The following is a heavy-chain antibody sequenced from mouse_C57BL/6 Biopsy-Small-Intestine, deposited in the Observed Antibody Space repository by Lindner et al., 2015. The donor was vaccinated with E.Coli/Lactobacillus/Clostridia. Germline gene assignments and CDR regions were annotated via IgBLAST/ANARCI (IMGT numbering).Heavy chain of an antibody. J-gene: IGHJ4*01. D-gene: IGHD1-1*01. CDR2: INPSTGGT. Sequence: VQLQESGAELMKPGASVKISCKASGYSFTGYYMNWVKQSPEKSLEWIGEINPSTGGTTYNQKFKGKATLTVDTSSSTAYMELHSLTSEDSAVYFCARSPGSSYDYYAMDYWGQGTSVTVSS. V-gene: IGHV1-42*01. CDR3: ARSPGSSYDYYAMDY. CDR1: GYSFTGYY.